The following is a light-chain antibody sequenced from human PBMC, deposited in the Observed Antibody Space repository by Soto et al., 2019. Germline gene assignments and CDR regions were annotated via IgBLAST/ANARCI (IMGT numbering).Light chain of an antibody. V-gene: IGLV2-14*01. J-gene: IGLJ2*01. CDR3: TSFTTSTTVV. Sequence: QSALSQPASVSGSPGQSITISCTGTSNDIGTYNYVSWYQHHPGKAPKLLIYEVSNRPSGVSNRFSGSKSGNTASLTISGLQAEDEADYHCTSFTTSTTVVFGGGTKLTVL. CDR1: SNDIGTYNY. CDR2: EVS.